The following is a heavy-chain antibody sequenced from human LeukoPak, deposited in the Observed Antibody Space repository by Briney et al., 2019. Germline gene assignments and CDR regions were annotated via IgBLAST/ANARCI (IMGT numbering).Heavy chain of an antibody. CDR3: AKDKGLDFVPILDY. CDR1: GFTFDDYA. J-gene: IGHJ4*02. V-gene: IGHV3-9*01. Sequence: GGSLRLSCAASGFTFDDYAMHWVRQAPGKGLEWVSGISWNSGSIGYADSVKGRFTISGDNAKNSLYLQINSLRAEDTALYYCAKDKGLDFVPILDYWGQGTLVTVSS. D-gene: IGHD2-2*03. CDR2: ISWNSGSI.